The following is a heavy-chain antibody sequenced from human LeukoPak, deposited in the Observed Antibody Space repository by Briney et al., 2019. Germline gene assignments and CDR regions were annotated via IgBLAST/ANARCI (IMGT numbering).Heavy chain of an antibody. Sequence: SETLSLTCTVSGGSISSSSCYWGWIRQPPGEGLEWIGSIYYSGSTYYNPSLKSRVTISVDTSKNQFSLKLSSVTAADTAVYYCARHGDDLYYFDYWGQGTLVTVSS. CDR1: GGSISSSSCY. D-gene: IGHD3-16*01. V-gene: IGHV4-39*01. CDR3: ARHGDDLYYFDY. CDR2: IYYSGST. J-gene: IGHJ4*02.